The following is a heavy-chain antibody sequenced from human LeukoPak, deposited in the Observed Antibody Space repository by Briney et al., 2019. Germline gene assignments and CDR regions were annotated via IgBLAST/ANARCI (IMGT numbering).Heavy chain of an antibody. V-gene: IGHV3-9*01. CDR2: ISWNSANR. J-gene: IGHJ3*01. CDR3: AKARTVFIDAFDV. D-gene: IGHD1-14*01. CDR1: GFTFDDYV. Sequence: GRSLRLSCAASGFTFDDYVMHWVRQAPGKGLEWVSGISWNSANRDYADSVRGRFTISRDNAKNSLYLQMSSLTPEDTAFYYCAKARTVFIDAFDVWGQGTMVTVSS.